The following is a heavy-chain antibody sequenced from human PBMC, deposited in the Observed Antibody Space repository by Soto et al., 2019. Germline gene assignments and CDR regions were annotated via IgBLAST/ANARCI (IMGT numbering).Heavy chain of an antibody. CDR3: AKTAVAGPAYYYYDD. CDR1: GFTFGSYS. D-gene: IGHD6-19*01. J-gene: IGHJ4*02. V-gene: IGHV3-23*01. CDR2: ISNSGGGT. Sequence: XGCLRLSCAASGFTFGSYSMTWVRQAPGKGLEWVSGISNSGGGTYYADSVKGRFTISRDNSKNTLYLQMNSLRAEDTAVYYCAKTAVAGPAYYYYDDWGQGTLVTVSS.